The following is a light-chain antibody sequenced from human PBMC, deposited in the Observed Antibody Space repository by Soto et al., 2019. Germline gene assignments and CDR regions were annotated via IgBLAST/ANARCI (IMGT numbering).Light chain of an antibody. J-gene: IGKJ3*01. CDR1: QSISTY. V-gene: IGKV1-39*01. Sequence: DIQMTQSPSSLSASVGDRVTITCPASQSISTYLSWYQQKPGQAPKVLIYAASRLERGVPSRFSGSGSVTDFALTVSSLQPEDFATYYCQQTYDTPFTFGPGTTV. CDR3: QQTYDTPFT. CDR2: AAS.